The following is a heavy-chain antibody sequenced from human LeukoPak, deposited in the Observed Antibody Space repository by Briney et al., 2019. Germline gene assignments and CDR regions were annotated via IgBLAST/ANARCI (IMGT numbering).Heavy chain of an antibody. D-gene: IGHD2-15*01. CDR2: IYYSGST. J-gene: IGHJ6*02. CDR3: ARDSCSGGSCYYYYGMDV. CDR1: GGSISSGGYY. Sequence: SETLSLTCTVSGGSISSGGYYWSWIRQHPGKGLEWIGYIYYSGSTYYNPSLKSRVTISVDTSKNQFSLKLSSVTAAGTAVYYCARDSCSGGSCYYYYGMDVWGQGTTVTVSS. V-gene: IGHV4-31*03.